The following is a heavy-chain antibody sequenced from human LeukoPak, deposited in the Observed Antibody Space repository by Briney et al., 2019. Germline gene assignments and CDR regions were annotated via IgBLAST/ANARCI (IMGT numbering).Heavy chain of an antibody. D-gene: IGHD6-13*01. CDR1: GFSFRSHG. J-gene: IGHJ4*02. Sequence: PGGSLRLSCAASGFSFRSHGMNWVRQAPGKGLEWVSGISPRGDITYYKDSVRGRFTISRDYFKNTVSLQLNSLRAEDTAVYYCARERAASSSWYVLDYWGQGTLVTVSS. CDR3: ARERAASSSWYVLDY. V-gene: IGHV3-23*01. CDR2: ISPRGDIT.